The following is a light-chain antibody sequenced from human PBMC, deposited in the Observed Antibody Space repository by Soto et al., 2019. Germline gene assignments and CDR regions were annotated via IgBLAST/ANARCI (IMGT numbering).Light chain of an antibody. CDR2: END. Sequence: QSLLTQPPSVSAAPGQKVTISCSGSSSTTGNNYVSWYQQLPGTAPKLLIYENDKRPSGIPDRFSGSKSGTSATLDITGLQTGDEADYYCATWDSSLSTGVFGTGTKVTVL. V-gene: IGLV1-51*02. CDR1: SSTTGNNY. CDR3: ATWDSSLSTGV. J-gene: IGLJ1*01.